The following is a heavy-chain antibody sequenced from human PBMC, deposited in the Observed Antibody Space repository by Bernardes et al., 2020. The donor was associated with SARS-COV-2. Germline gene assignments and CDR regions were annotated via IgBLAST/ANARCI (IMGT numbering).Heavy chain of an antibody. V-gene: IGHV3-23*01. CDR1: GFTFSRYA. J-gene: IGHJ4*02. CDR2: ISGSGGST. D-gene: IGHD2-21*02. Sequence: GNLSRSCAASGFTFSRYARSWVGTAPGKGLEWVSAISGSGGSTYYADSVKGRFTISRDNSKNTLYLQMNSLRAEDTAVYYCAKGGTAYYFDYWGQGTLVTVSS. CDR3: AKGGTAYYFDY.